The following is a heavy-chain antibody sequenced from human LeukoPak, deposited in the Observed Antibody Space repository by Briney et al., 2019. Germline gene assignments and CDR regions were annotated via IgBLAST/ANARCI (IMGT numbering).Heavy chain of an antibody. CDR2: ISSSTSII. CDR1: GFTFSSYS. V-gene: IGHV3-48*01. CDR3: ARDPRTVRI. D-gene: IGHD1-1*01. J-gene: IGHJ4*02. Sequence: PGGSLRLSCAASGFTFSSYSMNWVRQAPGKGLEWVSYISSSTSIIYFADSVKGRFTISRDNAKNSLYLQMNSLRAEDTAVYFCARDPRTVRIWGQGTLVTVSS.